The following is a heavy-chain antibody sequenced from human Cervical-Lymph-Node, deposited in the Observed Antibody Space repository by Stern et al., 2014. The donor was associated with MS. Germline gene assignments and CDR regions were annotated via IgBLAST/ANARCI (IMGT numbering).Heavy chain of an antibody. Sequence: VQLVESGGGLVQPGGSLRLSCAASGFIFSDYSMNWVRQVPGKGLEWISHINGGGHSICYAAFVEGRFTTSRDNAKDSLFLQINSLRDEDTAVYFCARDNLYFDVWGRGTLVSVSS. CDR3: ARDNLYFDV. V-gene: IGHV3-48*02. J-gene: IGHJ2*01. CDR2: INGGGHSI. CDR1: GFIFSDYS.